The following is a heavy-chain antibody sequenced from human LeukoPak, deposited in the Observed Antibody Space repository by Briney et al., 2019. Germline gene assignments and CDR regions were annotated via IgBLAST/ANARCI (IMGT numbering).Heavy chain of an antibody. CDR3: ARLTQPSIPFDY. V-gene: IGHV4-34*01. J-gene: IGHJ4*02. D-gene: IGHD4-11*01. Sequence: GSLRLSCAASGFTFSSYAMSWVRQAPGKGLEWVGEINLSGSTSYNPSFKSRVTVSTDTSKNQFSLKMTPVTAADTAVYYCARLTQPSIPFDYWGQGTLVTVSS. CDR1: GFTFSSYA. CDR2: INLSGST.